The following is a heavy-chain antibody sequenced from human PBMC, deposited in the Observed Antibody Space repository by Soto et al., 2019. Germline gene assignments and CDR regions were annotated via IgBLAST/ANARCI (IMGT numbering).Heavy chain of an antibody. CDR2: INHSGST. D-gene: IGHD3-3*01. Sequence: SETLSLTCAVYGGSFSGYYWSWIRQPPGKGLEWIGEINHSGSTNYNPSLKSRVTISVDTSKNQFSLKLSSVTAADTAVYYCARVRFLEWLPPLMDVWGQGTTVT. CDR1: GGSFSGYY. CDR3: ARVRFLEWLPPLMDV. J-gene: IGHJ6*02. V-gene: IGHV4-34*01.